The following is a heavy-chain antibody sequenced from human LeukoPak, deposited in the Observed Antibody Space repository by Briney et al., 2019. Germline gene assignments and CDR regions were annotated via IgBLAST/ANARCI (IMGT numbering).Heavy chain of an antibody. CDR2: INHSGST. CDR1: GGSFSGYY. J-gene: IGHJ4*02. V-gene: IGHV4-34*01. CDR3: ARGGVEMATIFFDY. D-gene: IGHD5-24*01. Sequence: SETLSLTCAVYGGSFSGYYWSWIRQPPGKGLEWIGEINHSGSTNYNPSLKSRVTISVDTSKNQFSLKLSSVTAADTAVYYCARGGVEMATIFFDYWGQGTLVTVSS.